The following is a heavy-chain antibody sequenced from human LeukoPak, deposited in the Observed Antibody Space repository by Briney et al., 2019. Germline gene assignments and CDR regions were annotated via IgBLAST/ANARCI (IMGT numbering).Heavy chain of an antibody. D-gene: IGHD3-3*02. V-gene: IGHV3-20*04. Sequence: GGSLRLSCATSGFTFVDYGLSWVRRAPGKGLEWLCAINYNGAITDYADSVKGRFTISRDNAKNSLYLRMDSLRAKDTALYYCARDRLGPSFSVSHFDLWGQGTLVTVSS. CDR1: GFTFVDYG. CDR3: ARDRLGPSFSVSHFDL. J-gene: IGHJ4*02. CDR2: INYNGAIT.